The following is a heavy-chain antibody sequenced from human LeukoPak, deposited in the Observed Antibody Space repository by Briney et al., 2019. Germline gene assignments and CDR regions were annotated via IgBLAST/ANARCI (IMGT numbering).Heavy chain of an antibody. CDR3: ARATYYYDSSGYYTVAFDI. Sequence: ASVKVSCKASGYTFTGYYMHWVRPAPGQGLEWMGWINPNSGGTNYAQKFQGRVTMTRDTSISTAYMELSRLRSDDTAVYYCARATYYYDSSGYYTVAFDIWGQGTMVTVSS. V-gene: IGHV1-2*02. D-gene: IGHD3-22*01. CDR2: INPNSGGT. CDR1: GYTFTGYY. J-gene: IGHJ3*02.